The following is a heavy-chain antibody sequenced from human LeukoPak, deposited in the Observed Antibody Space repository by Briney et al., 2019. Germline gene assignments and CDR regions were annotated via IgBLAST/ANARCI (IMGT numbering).Heavy chain of an antibody. CDR2: INPNSGGT. V-gene: IGHV1-2*02. CDR3: ARAVKVYCSGGSCYAFEI. CDR1: GYTFTGYY. D-gene: IGHD2-15*01. Sequence: ASVKVSCKASGYTFTGYYMHWVRQAPGQGLEWMGWINPNSGGTNYAQKFQGRVTMTRDTSISTAYMELSRLRSDDTAVYYCARAVKVYCSGGSCYAFEIWGQATMVTDSS. J-gene: IGHJ3*02.